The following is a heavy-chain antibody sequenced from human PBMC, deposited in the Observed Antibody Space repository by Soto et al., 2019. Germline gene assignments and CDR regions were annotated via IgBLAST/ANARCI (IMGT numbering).Heavy chain of an antibody. J-gene: IGHJ4*02. CDR2: ISSSSSYI. D-gene: IGHD5-18*01. CDR1: GFTLSDYY. CDR3: ARDQPGYSYGYGLGY. Sequence: GGSLRLSCVGSGFTLSDYYMSWVRQAPGKGLEWVSSISSSSSYIYYADSVKGRFTISRDNAKNSLYLQMNSLRAEDTAVYYCARDQPGYSYGYGLGYWGQGTLVTVSS. V-gene: IGHV3-21*01.